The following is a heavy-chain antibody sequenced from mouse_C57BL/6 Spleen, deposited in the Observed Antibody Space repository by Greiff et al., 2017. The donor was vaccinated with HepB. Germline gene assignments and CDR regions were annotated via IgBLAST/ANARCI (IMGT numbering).Heavy chain of an antibody. CDR1: GYAFSSYW. CDR3: ARRDYYGRRENGYFDV. V-gene: IGHV1-80*01. D-gene: IGHD1-1*01. CDR2: IYPGDGDT. Sequence: VQLQQSGAELVKPGASVKISCKASGYAFSSYWMNWVKQRPGKGLEWIGQIYPGDGDTNYNGKFKGKATLTADKSSSTAYMQLSSLTSEDSAVYFCARRDYYGRRENGYFDVWGTGTTVTVSS. J-gene: IGHJ1*03.